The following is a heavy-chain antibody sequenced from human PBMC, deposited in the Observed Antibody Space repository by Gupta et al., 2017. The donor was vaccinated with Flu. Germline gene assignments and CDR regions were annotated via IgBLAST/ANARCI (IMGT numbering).Heavy chain of an antibody. Sequence: QVQLQESGPGLVKPSETLSLTCAVSGYSISSGYSGGWIRQPPGKGLEWIGSIYHSGSTYYNPSLKSRVTISVDTSKNQFSLKLSSVTAADTAVYYCARDRGTTVVTPVLDYWGQGTLVTVSS. CDR2: IYHSGST. CDR3: ARDRGTTVVTPVLDY. D-gene: IGHD4-23*01. J-gene: IGHJ4*02. V-gene: IGHV4-38-2*02. CDR1: GYSISSGYS.